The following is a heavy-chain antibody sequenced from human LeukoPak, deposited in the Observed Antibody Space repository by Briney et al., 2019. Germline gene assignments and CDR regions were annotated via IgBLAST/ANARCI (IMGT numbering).Heavy chain of an antibody. CDR2: ISSSSSYI. CDR1: GFTFSSYS. Sequence: GGSLRLSCAVSGFTFSSYSMNWVRQAPGKGLEWVSSISSSSSYIYYSDSVKGRFTISRDNSKNTLYLQMNSLRVEDTAVYYWAKAGGGGAITMVRGVKGDYYYMDVWGKGTTVTISS. D-gene: IGHD3-10*01. J-gene: IGHJ6*03. CDR3: AKAGGGGAITMVRGVKGDYYYMDV. V-gene: IGHV3-21*04.